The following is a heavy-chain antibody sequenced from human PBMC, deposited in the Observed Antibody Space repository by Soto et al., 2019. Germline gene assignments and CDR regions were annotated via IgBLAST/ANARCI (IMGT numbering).Heavy chain of an antibody. CDR1: GYTFTGYY. CDR2: INPNSGGT. CDR3: ARDQSPSSGWPGMDV. Sequence: ASVKVSCKASGYTFTGYYMHWVRQAPGQGLEWMGWINPNSGGTNYAQKFQGRVTMTRDTSISTAYMELSRLRSDDTAVYYCARDQSPSSGWPGMDVWGQGTTVTVSS. J-gene: IGHJ6*02. D-gene: IGHD6-19*01. V-gene: IGHV1-2*02.